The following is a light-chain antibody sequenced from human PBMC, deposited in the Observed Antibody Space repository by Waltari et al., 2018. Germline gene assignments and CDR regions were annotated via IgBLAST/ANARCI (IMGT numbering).Light chain of an antibody. CDR3: QQRSNWLT. Sequence: IVLTQSPATLSLSPGERATLSCRASQSVSSYLAWYQQKPGQAPRLLIYDASNRATGIPARFSGSGSGTDFTLTISSLEPEDFAVYYCQQRSNWLTFGGGTKAEIK. CDR1: QSVSSY. J-gene: IGKJ4*01. V-gene: IGKV3-11*01. CDR2: DAS.